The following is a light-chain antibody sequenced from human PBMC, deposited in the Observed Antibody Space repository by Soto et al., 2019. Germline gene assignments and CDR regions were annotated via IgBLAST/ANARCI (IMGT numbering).Light chain of an antibody. CDR2: KAS. Sequence: DIQMTQSPSNLSASVGDRVTITCRASQSISSWLAWYQQKPGKAPKLLIYKASSLESGVPSRFSGSGSGTEFTLTISSLQSDDFATYYCQQNNSYSTFGQGTKVEIK. CDR3: QQNNSYST. V-gene: IGKV1-5*03. CDR1: QSISSW. J-gene: IGKJ1*01.